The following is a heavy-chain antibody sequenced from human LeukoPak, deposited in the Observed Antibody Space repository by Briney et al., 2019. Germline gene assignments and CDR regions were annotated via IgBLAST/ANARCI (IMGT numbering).Heavy chain of an antibody. D-gene: IGHD6-19*01. CDR3: ARDLEAGTSGFDY. CDR2: IYTSGST. Sequence: SETLSLTCTVSGGSISSYYRSWIRQPAGKGLEWIGRIYTSGSTNYNPSLKSRVTMSVDTSKNQFSLKLSSVTAADTAVYYCARDLEAGTSGFDYWGQGTLVTVSS. J-gene: IGHJ4*02. V-gene: IGHV4-4*07. CDR1: GGSISSYY.